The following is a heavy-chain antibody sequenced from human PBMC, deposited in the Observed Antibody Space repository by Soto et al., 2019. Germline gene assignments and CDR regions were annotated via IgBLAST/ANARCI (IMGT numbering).Heavy chain of an antibody. D-gene: IGHD3-3*01. CDR3: ARAYYDFWSGTYYYYGMDV. CDR2: ISYDGSNK. CDR1: GFTFSSYA. V-gene: IGHV3-30-3*01. Sequence: QVQLVESGGGVVQPGRSLRLSCAASGFTFSSYAMHWVRQAPGKGLEWVAVISYDGSNKYYADSVKGRFTISRDNSKNPLYLQMNSLRAEDTAVYYCARAYYDFWSGTYYYYGMDVWGQGTTVTVSS. J-gene: IGHJ6*02.